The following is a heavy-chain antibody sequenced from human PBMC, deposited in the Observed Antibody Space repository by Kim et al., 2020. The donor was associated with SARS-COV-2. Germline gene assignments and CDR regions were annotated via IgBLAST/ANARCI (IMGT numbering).Heavy chain of an antibody. CDR1: GFTVSSNY. J-gene: IGHJ4*02. D-gene: IGHD2-21*01. CDR2: IYSGGST. CDR3: ARYVVVKDYFDY. V-gene: IGHV3-66*01. Sequence: GGSLGLSCAASGFTVSSNYMSWVRQAPGKGLEWVSVIYSGGSTYYADSVKGRFTISRDNSKNTLYLQMNSLRAEDTAVYYCARYVVVKDYFDYWGQGTLVTVSS.